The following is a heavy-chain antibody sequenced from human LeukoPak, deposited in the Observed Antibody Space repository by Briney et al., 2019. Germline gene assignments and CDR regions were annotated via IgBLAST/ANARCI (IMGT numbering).Heavy chain of an antibody. V-gene: IGHV1-2*02. D-gene: IGHD3-16*02. CDR2: INPHSGGT. CDR3: ATTAYWGSYRIFDY. J-gene: IGHJ4*02. Sequence: GASVKVSCKASGYTFTDYYMHWVRQAPGQGLEWMGWINPHSGGTDHAQKFQGRVTMTRDTSVSTAYMELSRLRSDDTAVYYCATTAYWGSYRIFDYWGQGTLVTVSS. CDR1: GYTFTDYY.